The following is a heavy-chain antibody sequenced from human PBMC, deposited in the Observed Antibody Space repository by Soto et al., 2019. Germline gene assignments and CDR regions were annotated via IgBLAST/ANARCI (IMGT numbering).Heavy chain of an antibody. CDR1: GYTFSNYY. J-gene: IGHJ4*02. CDR2: IHPSGGGT. V-gene: IGHV1-46*01. Sequence: QVHLVQSGAEVKRPGVSVKVSCKASGYTFSNYYMHWVRQVPGHGLEWMGIIHPSGGGTTYAQRFRGRLTVTRDTSKSTVYMELSRLRSDDTAIYFCARAPQTGASGYSYNFWGQGTLVTVSS. CDR3: ARAPQTGASGYSYNF. D-gene: IGHD1-20*01.